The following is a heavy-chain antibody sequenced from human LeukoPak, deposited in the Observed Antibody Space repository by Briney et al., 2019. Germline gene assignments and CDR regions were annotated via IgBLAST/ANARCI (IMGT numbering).Heavy chain of an antibody. CDR3: AKDHSSGYFDF. J-gene: IGHJ4*03. CDR1: GFTFSNFG. CDR2: ISYDGSNK. Sequence: GGSLRLSCAASGFTFSNFGMHWVRQAPGKGLEGVSVISYDGSNKYYADSVKGRFTIPRDSSKSTLYLQMNSLRAEDTALYYCAKDHSSGYFDFWGQGALVTVSS. D-gene: IGHD6-19*01. V-gene: IGHV3-30*18.